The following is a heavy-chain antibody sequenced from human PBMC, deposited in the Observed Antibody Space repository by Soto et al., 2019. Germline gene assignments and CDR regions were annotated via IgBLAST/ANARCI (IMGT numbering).Heavy chain of an antibody. J-gene: IGHJ4*02. CDR3: ARDLSHREAVDFDY. CDR2: ISAYNGNT. CDR1: GYTFTSYG. Sequence: ASVKVSCKASGYTFTSYGISWVRQAPGQGLEWMGWISAYNGNTNYAQKLQGRVTMTTDTSTSTAYMELRSLRSDDTAVYYCARDLSHREAVDFDYWGQGTLVTVSS. D-gene: IGHD2-15*01. V-gene: IGHV1-18*01.